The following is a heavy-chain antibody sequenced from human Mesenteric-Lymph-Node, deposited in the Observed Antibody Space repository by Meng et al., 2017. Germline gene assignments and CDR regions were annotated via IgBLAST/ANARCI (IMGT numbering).Heavy chain of an antibody. J-gene: IGHJ4*02. CDR3: AKSLYYYDSRGYQPLDY. Sequence: GESLKISCAASGFSFSNYVMTWVRQAPGKGLEWVSIISDSGDSTYYSASVKGRFTISRDNSRNTLHLQMNSLRVEDTAVYYCAKSLYYYDSRGYQPLDYWGQGTLVTVSS. V-gene: IGHV3-23*01. CDR1: GFSFSNYV. D-gene: IGHD3-22*01. CDR2: ISDSGDST.